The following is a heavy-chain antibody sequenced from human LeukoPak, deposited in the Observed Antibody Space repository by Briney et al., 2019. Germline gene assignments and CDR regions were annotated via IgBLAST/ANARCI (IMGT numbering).Heavy chain of an antibody. Sequence: GGSLRLSCAASGFTFSSYAMSWVRQAPGKGLEWVSAISGSGGNTYYADSVKGRFTISRDNSKNTLYLQMNSLRADDTAVYYCARGRQGVRDAFDIWGQGTMVTVPS. J-gene: IGHJ3*02. D-gene: IGHD3-16*01. CDR2: ISGSGGNT. CDR3: ARGRQGVRDAFDI. V-gene: IGHV3-23*01. CDR1: GFTFSSYA.